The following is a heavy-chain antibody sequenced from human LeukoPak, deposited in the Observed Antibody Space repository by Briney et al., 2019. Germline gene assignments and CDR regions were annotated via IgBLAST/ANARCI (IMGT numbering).Heavy chain of an antibody. CDR2: INPSGGST. CDR3: ARGGGIAVAGSPDAFDI. D-gene: IGHD6-19*01. CDR1: GYTFTSYY. J-gene: IGHJ3*02. Sequence: GASVKVSCKASGYTFTSYYMHWVRQAPGQGLEWMGIINPSGGSTSYAQKFQGRVTMTRDTSTSTVYKELSSLRSEDTAVYYCARGGGIAVAGSPDAFDIWGQGTMVTVSS. V-gene: IGHV1-46*01.